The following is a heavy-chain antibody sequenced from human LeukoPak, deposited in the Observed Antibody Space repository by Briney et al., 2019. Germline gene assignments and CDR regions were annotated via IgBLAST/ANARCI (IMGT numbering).Heavy chain of an antibody. CDR1: GFTFGSHT. J-gene: IGHJ5*02. CDR3: ARAYNSGWSLPFDP. Sequence: GGSLRLSCAASGFTFGSHTMHWVRQAPGKGLEWVAVISYDGGNKYYADSVKGRFTISRDNSKNTLYLQMNSLRVDDTAVYYCARAYNSGWSLPFDPWGQRTLVTVSS. D-gene: IGHD6-19*01. CDR2: ISYDGGNK. V-gene: IGHV3-30-3*01.